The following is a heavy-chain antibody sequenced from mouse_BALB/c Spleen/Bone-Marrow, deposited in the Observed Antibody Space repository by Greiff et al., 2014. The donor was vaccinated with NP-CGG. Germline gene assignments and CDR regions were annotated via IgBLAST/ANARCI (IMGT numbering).Heavy chain of an antibody. CDR3: ARAYY. V-gene: IGHV5-6-3*01. J-gene: IGHJ3*01. D-gene: IGHD2-10*01. CDR1: GFTFSRYG. Sequence: EVKLMESGGGLVQFGGSLKLSCAASGFTFSRYGMSWVRQTPDERLELVAIINSDGGSTYYPDSVKGRFTISRDNAKNTLYLQMSSLKSEDTAMYYCARAYYWGQGTLVTVSA. CDR2: INSDGGST.